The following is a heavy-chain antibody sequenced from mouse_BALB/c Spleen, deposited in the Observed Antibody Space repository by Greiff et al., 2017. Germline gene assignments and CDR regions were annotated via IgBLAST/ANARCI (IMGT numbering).Heavy chain of an antibody. V-gene: IGHV1-7*01. CDR1: GYTFTSYW. CDR3: ARLAYAMDY. Sequence: VKVVESEAELAKPGASVKMSCKASGYTFTSYWMHWVKQRPGQGLEWIGYINPSTGYTEYNQKFKDKATLTADKSSSTAYMQLSSLTSEDSAVYYCARLAYAMDYWGQGTSVTVSS. CDR2: INPSTGYT. J-gene: IGHJ4*01.